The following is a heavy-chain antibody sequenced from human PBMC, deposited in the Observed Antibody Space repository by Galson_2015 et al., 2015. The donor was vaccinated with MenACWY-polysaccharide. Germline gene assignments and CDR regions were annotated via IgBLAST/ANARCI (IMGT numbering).Heavy chain of an antibody. CDR1: DFSVTTSH. J-gene: IGHJ4*02. V-gene: IGHV3-53*01. Sequence: SLRLSCAASDFSVTTSHMSWVRQTPGRGLEWVAALYSGGNTFYVDSVEGRFIISRDNSKNTLYLHMNILRAEDTGVYYCTRTRDYNPIELWGQGTLVTVSS. D-gene: IGHD4-11*01. CDR2: LYSGGNT. CDR3: TRTRDYNPIEL.